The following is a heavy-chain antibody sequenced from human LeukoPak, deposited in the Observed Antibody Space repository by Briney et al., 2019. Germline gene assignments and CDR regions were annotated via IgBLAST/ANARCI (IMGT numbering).Heavy chain of an antibody. CDR1: GFTFDDYA. D-gene: IGHD1-26*01. Sequence: GGSLRLSCAASGFTFDDYAMHWVRQAPGKGLEWVSGISWNSGSIGYADSVKGRFTISRDNAKNSLYLQMNSLRAEDTALYYCAKDIWPGGSYLPSYYFDYWGQGTLVTVSS. V-gene: IGHV3-9*01. J-gene: IGHJ4*02. CDR2: ISWNSGSI. CDR3: AKDIWPGGSYLPSYYFDY.